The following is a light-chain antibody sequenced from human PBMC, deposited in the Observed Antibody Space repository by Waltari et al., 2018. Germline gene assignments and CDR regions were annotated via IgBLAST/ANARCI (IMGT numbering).Light chain of an antibody. J-gene: IGLJ2*01. CDR3: SSFTSSSTYVV. V-gene: IGLV2-14*01. CDR1: SNDVGLYNY. Sequence: QSALTQPASVSGSPGQSITIPCTGTSNDVGLYNYVSWYQQHPGKAPKLMIYDVSNRPSGVSNRFSGSKSGNTASLTISGLQAEDEADYYCSSFTSSSTYVVFGGGTKLTVL. CDR2: DVS.